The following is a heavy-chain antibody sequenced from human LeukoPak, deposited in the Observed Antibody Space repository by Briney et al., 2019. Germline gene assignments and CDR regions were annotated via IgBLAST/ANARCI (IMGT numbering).Heavy chain of an antibody. D-gene: IGHD3-16*01. J-gene: IGHJ3*01. CDR3: ARFRGGSFDF. CDR1: GGSISSSNYY. V-gene: IGHV4-39*01. Sequence: SETLSLTCTVSGGSISSSNYYWGWIRQPPGKGLEWIGSIYYSGSTYYNPSLKSRVTISVDTSKDQFSLKLSSVTAADTAVYYCARFRGGSFDFWGQGTMVTVSS. CDR2: IYYSGST.